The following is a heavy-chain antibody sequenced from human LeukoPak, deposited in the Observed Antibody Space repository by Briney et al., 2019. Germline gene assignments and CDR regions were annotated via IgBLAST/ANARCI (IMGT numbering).Heavy chain of an antibody. Sequence: SETLSLTCAVSGYSISSGYYWGWIRQPPGKGLEWIGCIYHSGSTYYNPSLKSRVTISVDTSKNQFSLKQGSATPADTDVYYCARDRSGYGNWGQGTGVSVSS. CDR3: ARDRSGYGN. CDR2: IYHSGST. D-gene: IGHD5-12*01. CDR1: GYSISSGYY. J-gene: IGHJ4*02. V-gene: IGHV4-38-2*02.